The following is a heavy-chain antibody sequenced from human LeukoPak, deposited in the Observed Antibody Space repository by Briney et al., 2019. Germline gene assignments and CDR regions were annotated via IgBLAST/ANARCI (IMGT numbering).Heavy chain of an antibody. J-gene: IGHJ2*01. CDR1: GFTFSSYD. Sequence: GGSLRLSCAASGFTFSSYDMHWVRQATGKGVEWVSAIGTAGDTYYPGSVKGRFTISRENAKNSLYLQMNSLRAGDTAVYYCARVRRPRRYLDLWGRGTLVTVSS. CDR3: ARVRRPRRYLDL. V-gene: IGHV3-13*01. CDR2: IGTAGDT.